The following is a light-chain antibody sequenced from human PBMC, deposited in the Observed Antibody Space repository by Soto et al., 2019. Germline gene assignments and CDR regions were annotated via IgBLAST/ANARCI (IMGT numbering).Light chain of an antibody. CDR1: QSVSSSY. V-gene: IGKV3-20*01. CDR2: GAS. Sequence: EIVLTQSPGTLSLSPGERATLSCRASQSVSSSYLAWYQQTPGQAPRLLIYGASSRATGIPDRFSGSGSGTDFTLTISRLEPEDFAVYYCQQYGSSPGTFGQGTQVDIK. CDR3: QQYGSSPGT. J-gene: IGKJ1*01.